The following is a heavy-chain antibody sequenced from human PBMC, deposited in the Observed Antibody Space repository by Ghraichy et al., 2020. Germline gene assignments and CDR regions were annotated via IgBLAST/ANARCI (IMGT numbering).Heavy chain of an antibody. V-gene: IGHV4-39*01. CDR1: GGSISGSSYY. CDR2: IYYSGRT. J-gene: IGHJ4*02. D-gene: IGHD6-19*01. Sequence: SETLSLTCTVSGGSISGSSYYWGWIRQPPGNGLEWIGSIYYSGRTYYNPSLKSRVTISVDTSKNQFSLNLTSVAAADSAVYYCAKTRSSAWYGPFDYWGQGTLVTVSS. CDR3: AKTRSSAWYGPFDY.